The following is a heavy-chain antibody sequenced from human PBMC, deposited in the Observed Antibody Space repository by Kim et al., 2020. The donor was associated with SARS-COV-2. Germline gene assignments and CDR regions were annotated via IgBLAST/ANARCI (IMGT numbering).Heavy chain of an antibody. V-gene: IGHV3-73*01. D-gene: IGHD2-15*01. Sequence: GGSLRLSCVASGFTFSGSAMHWVRQASGKGLEWVGRIRSKVESYVTAYGASVKGRFTISRDDSKNTAYLQMNSLKIEDTAVYYCTRRDCSSGGCPENWFDPWGQGTLVTVSS. CDR3: TRRDCSSGGCPENWFDP. CDR2: IRSKVESYVT. J-gene: IGHJ5*02. CDR1: GFTFSGSA.